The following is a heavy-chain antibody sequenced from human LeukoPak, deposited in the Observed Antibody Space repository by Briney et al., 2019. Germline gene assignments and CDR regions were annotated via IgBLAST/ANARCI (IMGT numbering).Heavy chain of an antibody. V-gene: IGHV1-8*01. Sequence: ASVKVSCKASGYTFTSYDINWVRQATGQGLECMGWMNPNSGNTGYAQKFQGRVTMTRNTSISTAYMELSSLRSEDTAVYYCARGFGYCSSTSCPDAFDIWGQGTMVTVSS. J-gene: IGHJ3*02. CDR1: GYTFTSYD. D-gene: IGHD2-2*03. CDR2: MNPNSGNT. CDR3: ARGFGYCSSTSCPDAFDI.